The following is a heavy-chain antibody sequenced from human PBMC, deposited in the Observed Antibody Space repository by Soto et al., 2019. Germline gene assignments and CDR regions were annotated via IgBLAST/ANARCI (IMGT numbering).Heavy chain of an antibody. V-gene: IGHV4-34*01. CDR3: ARHGRSRYYGSGSYYTPLGSFDY. Sequence: SETLSLTCAVYGGSFSGYYWSWIRQPPGKGLEWIGEINHSGSTNYNPSLKSRVTISVDTSKNQFSLKLSSVTAADTAVYYCARHGRSRYYGSGSYYTPLGSFDYWGQGTLVTVSS. CDR2: INHSGST. J-gene: IGHJ4*02. D-gene: IGHD3-10*01. CDR1: GGSFSGYY.